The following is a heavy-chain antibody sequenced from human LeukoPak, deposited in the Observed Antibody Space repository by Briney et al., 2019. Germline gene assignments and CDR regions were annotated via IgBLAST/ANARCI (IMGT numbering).Heavy chain of an antibody. CDR1: GFTFSSYA. CDR3: ARDRHIVVVTELGFDP. V-gene: IGHV3-30*04. CDR2: ISYDGSNK. Sequence: GGSLRLSCAASGFTFSSYAMSWVRQAPGKGLEWVAVISYDGSNKYYADSVKGRFTISRDNSKNTLYLQMNSLRAEDTAVYYCARDRHIVVVTELGFDPWGQGTLVTVSS. D-gene: IGHD2-21*02. J-gene: IGHJ5*02.